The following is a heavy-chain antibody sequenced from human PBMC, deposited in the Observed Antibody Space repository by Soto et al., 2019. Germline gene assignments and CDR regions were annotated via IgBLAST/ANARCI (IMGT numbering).Heavy chain of an antibody. CDR1: GFTFNTYN. D-gene: IGHD3-10*01. J-gene: IGHJ4*02. CDR2: ISSSYTI. Sequence: GSLRLSCTASGFTFNTYNMNWVRQAPGKGLEWVSYISSSYTIKYADSVEGRFTVSRDNGKKSLYLQMNSLRDEDTAVYFCAREISLSAGSYFDYWGQGTLVTVSS. V-gene: IGHV3-48*02. CDR3: AREISLSAGSYFDY.